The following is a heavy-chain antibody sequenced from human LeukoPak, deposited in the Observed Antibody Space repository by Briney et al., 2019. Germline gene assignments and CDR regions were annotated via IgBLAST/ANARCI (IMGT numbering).Heavy chain of an antibody. J-gene: IGHJ3*02. D-gene: IGHD2-2*01. CDR3: ASRRYCSSTSCPNDAFDI. Sequence: PSETLSLTCTISGGSITSGDSFWTWIRHHPEKGLEWIGYISYSGSPYYNPSLQTRVTISSDMSKNQFSLKLASVTAADTAVYYCASRRYCSSTSCPNDAFDIWGQGTMVTVSS. V-gene: IGHV4-31*03. CDR1: GGSITSGDSF. CDR2: ISYSGSP.